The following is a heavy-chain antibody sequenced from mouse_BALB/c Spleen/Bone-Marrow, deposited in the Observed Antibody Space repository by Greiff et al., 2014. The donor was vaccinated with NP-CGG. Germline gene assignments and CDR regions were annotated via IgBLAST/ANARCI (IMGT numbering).Heavy chain of an antibody. CDR1: GYTFTSSW. J-gene: IGHJ3*01. CDR3: TSGNYAY. Sequence: VQLQESGAELVRPGASVKLSCTASGYTFTSSWIHWVKQRPGQGLEWIGNIYPSDSYTNYNQKFKDKATLTVDKSSSTAYMQLSSPTSEDSAVYYCTSGNYAYWGQGTLVTVSA. CDR2: IYPSDSYT. V-gene: IGHV1-69*02. D-gene: IGHD2-1*01.